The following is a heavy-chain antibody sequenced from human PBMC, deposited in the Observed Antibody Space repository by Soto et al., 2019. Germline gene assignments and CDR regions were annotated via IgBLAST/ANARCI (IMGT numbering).Heavy chain of an antibody. CDR1: GGSISSYY. Sequence: SETLSLTCTVSGGSISSYYWSWIRQPPGKGLEWIGYIYYSGSTNYNPSLKRRVTISVDTSKNQFSLKLRSVTAADTAVYYCARLQVVVAATFYYYYYYMDVWGKGTTVTVSS. CDR3: ARLQVVVAATFYYYYYYMDV. D-gene: IGHD2-15*01. CDR2: IYYSGST. J-gene: IGHJ6*03. V-gene: IGHV4-59*08.